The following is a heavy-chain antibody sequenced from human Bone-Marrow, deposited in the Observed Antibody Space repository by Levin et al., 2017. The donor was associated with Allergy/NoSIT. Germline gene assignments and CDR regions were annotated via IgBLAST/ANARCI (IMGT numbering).Heavy chain of an antibody. V-gene: IGHV3-66*04. D-gene: IGHD5-24*01. CDR3: ARPVDTAA. CDR1: GFTFSSSY. J-gene: IGHJ5*02. CDR2: IYTGGNT. Sequence: GGSLRLSCAASGFTFSSSYMTWVRQAPGKGLEWVSVIYTGGNTYYADFVQGRFTISRDNSKNTMFLQMIRRGSDDTAVYFCARPVDTAAWGQGTLVTVS.